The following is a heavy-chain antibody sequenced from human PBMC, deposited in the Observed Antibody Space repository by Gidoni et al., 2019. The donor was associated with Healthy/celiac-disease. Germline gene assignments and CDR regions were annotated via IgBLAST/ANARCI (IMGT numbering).Heavy chain of an antibody. CDR2: ISGSGGST. D-gene: IGHD6-13*01. CDR1: GFTFSSSA. CDR3: AKVSFGSWYDY. Sequence: EVQLLESGGGLVQPGGSLRLSCAAYGFTFSSSAMILGRQAPGKGLEWVSAISGSGGSTYYADSVKGRFTISRDNSKNTLYLQMTSLRAEDTAVYYCAKVSFGSWYDYWGQGTLVTVSS. V-gene: IGHV3-23*01. J-gene: IGHJ4*02.